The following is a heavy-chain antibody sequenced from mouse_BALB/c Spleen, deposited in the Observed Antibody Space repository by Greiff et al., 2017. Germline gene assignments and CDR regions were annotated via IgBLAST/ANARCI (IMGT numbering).Heavy chain of an antibody. CDR1: GFDFSRYW. Sequence: EVKLEESGGGLVQPGGSLKLSCAASGFDFSRYWMSWVRQAPGKGLEWIGEINPDSSTINYTPSLKDKFIISRDNAKNTLYLQMSKVRSEDTALYYCARLDDGYYGGVYAMDYWGQGTSVTVSS. V-gene: IGHV4-1*02. CDR2: INPDSSTI. J-gene: IGHJ4*01. CDR3: ARLDDGYYGGVYAMDY. D-gene: IGHD2-3*01.